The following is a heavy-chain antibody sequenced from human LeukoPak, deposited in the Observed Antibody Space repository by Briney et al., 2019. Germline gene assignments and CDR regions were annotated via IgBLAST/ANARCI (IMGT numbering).Heavy chain of an antibody. CDR2: ISYDGSNK. D-gene: IGHD6-19*01. V-gene: IGHV3-30*18. CDR3: AKGGSSGWYGLYYFDY. CDR1: GFTFNNYW. J-gene: IGHJ4*02. Sequence: GGSLRLSCAASGFTFNNYWMSWVRQAPGKGLEWVAVISYDGSNKYYADSVKGRFTISRDNSKNTLYLQMNSLRAEDTAVYYCAKGGSSGWYGLYYFDYWGQGTLVTVSS.